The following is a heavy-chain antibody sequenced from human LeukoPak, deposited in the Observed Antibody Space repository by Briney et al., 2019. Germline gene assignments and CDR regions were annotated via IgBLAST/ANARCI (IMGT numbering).Heavy chain of an antibody. Sequence: GGSPRLSCAASGFTVSSNYMSWVRQAPGKGLEWVSVIYSGGNTYYADSVKGRFTISRDNSKNTLYLQMNGLRDEDTAVYYCARDIGLRWGYYYYGMDVWGQGTTVTVSS. CDR3: ARDIGLRWGYYYYGMDV. CDR2: IYSGGNT. CDR1: GFTVSSNY. V-gene: IGHV3-66*01. D-gene: IGHD4-23*01. J-gene: IGHJ6*02.